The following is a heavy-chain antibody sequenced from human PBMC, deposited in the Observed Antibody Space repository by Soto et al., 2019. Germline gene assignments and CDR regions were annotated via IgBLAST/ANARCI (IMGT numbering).Heavy chain of an antibody. CDR2: IIGSGGST. CDR1: GFIFRYYV. V-gene: IGHV3-23*01. J-gene: IGHJ4*02. CDR3: ARDRVDIVGANIPFDY. D-gene: IGHD1-26*01. Sequence: GGSLRLSCTASGFIFRYYVMTWVRQAPGKGLEWVSGIIGSGGSTYYADSVKGRFTISRDNSKNTLYLQMNSLRAEDTAVYYCARDRVDIVGANIPFDYWGQGTLVTVS.